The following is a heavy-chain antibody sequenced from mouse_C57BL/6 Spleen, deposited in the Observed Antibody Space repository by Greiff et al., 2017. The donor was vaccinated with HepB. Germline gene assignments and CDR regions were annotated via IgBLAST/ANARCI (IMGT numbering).Heavy chain of an antibody. CDR1: GYTFTSYW. J-gene: IGHJ2*01. V-gene: IGHV1-7*01. CDR3: ARWDTTVVAPFDY. CDR2: INPSSGYT. D-gene: IGHD1-1*01. Sequence: VHLVESGAELAKPGASVKLSCKASGYTFTSYWMHWVKQRPGQGLEWIGYINPSSGYTKYNQKFKDKATLTADKSSSTAYMQLSSLTYEDSAVYYCARWDTTVVAPFDYWGQGTTLTVSS.